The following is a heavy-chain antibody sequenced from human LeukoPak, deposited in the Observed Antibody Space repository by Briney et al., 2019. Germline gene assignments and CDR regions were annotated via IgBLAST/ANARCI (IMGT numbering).Heavy chain of an antibody. Sequence: PGGSLRLSCAASGFTFSSYSMTWVRQAPGKGLEWVSYISSSSSTIYYADSVKGRFTISRDNAKNSLYLQMNSLRAEDTAVYYCARISRGSAAAGLREKGIVDYWGQGTLVTVSS. CDR3: ARISRGSAAAGLREKGIVDY. J-gene: IGHJ4*02. CDR1: GFTFSSYS. D-gene: IGHD6-13*01. V-gene: IGHV3-48*01. CDR2: ISSSSSTI.